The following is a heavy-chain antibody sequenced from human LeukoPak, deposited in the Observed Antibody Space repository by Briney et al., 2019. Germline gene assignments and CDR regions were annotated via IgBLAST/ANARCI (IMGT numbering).Heavy chain of an antibody. D-gene: IGHD2-2*01. Sequence: SVKVSCKASGYTLTDYYVHWVRLAPGQGLEWMGWFNPYSGGTNYAQKFQGRVTMTRDTSISTAYMELSRLTSDDTGVYYCPRGYAYFDSWGQGPLVTVSS. V-gene: IGHV1-2*02. J-gene: IGHJ4*02. CDR3: PRGYAYFDS. CDR2: FNPYSGGT. CDR1: GYTLTDYY.